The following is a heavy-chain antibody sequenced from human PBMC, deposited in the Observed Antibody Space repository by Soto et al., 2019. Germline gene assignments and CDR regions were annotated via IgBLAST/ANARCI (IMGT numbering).Heavy chain of an antibody. V-gene: IGHV3-23*01. CDR2: ISGGGDNT. Sequence: EVQLLESGGGLVQPGGSLSLSCAASGFTFSSYALSWVRQAPGKGLEWVSDISGGGDNTYYADSVRGRFTISRDNAKHTLYLPMNSLRAEDRATYYCAKDRLSSGSGVRFDPWGQGTLGTVSS. CDR1: GFTFSSYA. CDR3: AKDRLSSGSGVRFDP. J-gene: IGHJ5*02. D-gene: IGHD6-19*01.